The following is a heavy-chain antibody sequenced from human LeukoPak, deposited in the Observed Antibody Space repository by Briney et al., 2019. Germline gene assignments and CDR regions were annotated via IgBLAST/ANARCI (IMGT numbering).Heavy chain of an antibody. J-gene: IGHJ6*03. CDR1: GGSISSGSYY. V-gene: IGHV4-61*02. CDR3: ARDGYGLWWVAVAPYYMDV. D-gene: IGHD2-2*03. Sequence: SETLSLTCTVSGGSISSGSYYWSWIRQPAGKGLEWIGRIYTSGSTNYNPSLKSRVTISVDTSKNQFSLKLSSVTAADTAVYYCARDGYGLWWVAVAPYYMDVWGKGTTVTVSS. CDR2: IYTSGST.